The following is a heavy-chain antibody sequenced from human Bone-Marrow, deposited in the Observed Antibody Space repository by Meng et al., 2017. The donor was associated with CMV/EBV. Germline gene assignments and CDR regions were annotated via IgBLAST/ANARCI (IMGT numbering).Heavy chain of an antibody. D-gene: IGHD6-6*01. V-gene: IGHV1-2*02. CDR3: ARFGYSSSSSYDY. CDR1: GYTFTGYY. J-gene: IGHJ4*02. Sequence: ASVKVSCKASGYTFTGYYMHWVRQAPGQGLEWMGWINPNSGGTNYAQKFQGRVTMTRDTSISTAYMELSSLRSEDTAVYYCARFGYSSSSSYDYWGQGTLVTVSS. CDR2: INPNSGGT.